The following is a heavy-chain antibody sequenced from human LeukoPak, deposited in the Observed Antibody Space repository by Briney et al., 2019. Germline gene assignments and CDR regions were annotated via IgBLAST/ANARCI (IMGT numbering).Heavy chain of an antibody. J-gene: IGHJ5*02. CDR1: GGSISSYY. CDR2: IYYSGST. D-gene: IGHD3-9*01. V-gene: IGHV4-59*01. CDR3: ARAHPQYYDILIGYSPYNWFDP. Sequence: PSETLSLTCTVSGGSISSYYWSWIRQPPGKGLEWIGYIYYSGSTNYNPSLKSRVTISVDTSKNQFSLKLSSVTAADTAVYYCARAHPQYYDILIGYSPYNWFDPWGQGTLVTVSS.